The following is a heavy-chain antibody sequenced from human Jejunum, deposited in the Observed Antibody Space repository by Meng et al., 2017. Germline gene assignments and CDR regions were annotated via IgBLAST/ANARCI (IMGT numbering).Heavy chain of an antibody. CDR1: GYTFTTYD. CDR2: VSPSSGNT. CDR3: ARGVGDLGDY. J-gene: IGHJ4*02. D-gene: IGHD3-16*01. Sequence: QVQLVQSGAEMKTPGASMKVSCKASGYTFTTYDINWVRQATGQGLEWMGWVSPSSGNTRYAQKFQGRVTMTRDTSISTVYMELTSLKSDDTAVHYCARGVGDLGDYWGQGTLVTVSS. V-gene: IGHV1-8*01.